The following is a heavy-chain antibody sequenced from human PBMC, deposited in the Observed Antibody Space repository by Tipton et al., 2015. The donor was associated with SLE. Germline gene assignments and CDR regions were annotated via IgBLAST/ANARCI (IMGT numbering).Heavy chain of an antibody. J-gene: IGHJ5*02. V-gene: IGHV4-30-4*01. CDR3: ARGGHPYSYSSSWSYNWFDP. CDR2: IYYSGST. CDR1: GGSISSGDYY. Sequence: TLSLTCTASGGSISSGDYYWSWIRQPPGKGLEWIGYIYYSGSTYYNPSLKSRVTISVDTSKNQFSLKLSSVTAADTAVYYCARGGHPYSYSSSWSYNWFDPWGQGTLVTVSS. D-gene: IGHD6-13*01.